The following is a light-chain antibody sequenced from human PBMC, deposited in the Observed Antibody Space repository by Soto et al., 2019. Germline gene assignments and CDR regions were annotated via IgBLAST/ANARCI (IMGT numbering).Light chain of an antibody. J-gene: IGKJ5*01. V-gene: IGKV3-11*01. CDR2: DAS. Sequence: EIVLTQSPATLSLSPGESATLSCRASRSVSSYLAWYKQKPGQAPRLLIYDASNRPTDLPARVSGSGSGTYFTLTISSLEPEDFAVYYCQQRSNWPLTFGQGTRLEIK. CDR1: RSVSSY. CDR3: QQRSNWPLT.